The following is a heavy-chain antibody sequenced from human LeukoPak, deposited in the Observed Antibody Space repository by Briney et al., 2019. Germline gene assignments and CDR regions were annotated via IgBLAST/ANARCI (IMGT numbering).Heavy chain of an antibody. V-gene: IGHV3-30*02. CDR2: IRYDGSNK. J-gene: IGHJ4*02. CDR1: GFTFSSYG. CDR3: AKDAIAVAPLYYFDY. D-gene: IGHD6-19*01. Sequence: PGGSLRLSCAASGFTFSSYGMHWVRQAPGKGLEWVAFIRYDGSNKYYADSVKGRFTISRDNSKNTLYLQMNSLRAEDTAVYYCAKDAIAVAPLYYFDYWGQGTLVIVSS.